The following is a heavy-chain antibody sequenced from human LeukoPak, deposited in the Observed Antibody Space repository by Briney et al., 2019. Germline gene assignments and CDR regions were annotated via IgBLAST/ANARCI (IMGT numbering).Heavy chain of an antibody. J-gene: IGHJ3*02. V-gene: IGHV1-2*02. D-gene: IGHD4-17*01. Sequence: ALVKVSCKASGYTFTGYYMHWVRQAPGQGLEWMGWINPNSGGTNYAQKFQGRVTMTRDTSISTAYMDMSRLRSDGTAVYYCARSSGDYDFAFDIWGQGTMVTVSS. CDR3: ARSSGDYDFAFDI. CDR1: GYTFTGYY. CDR2: INPNSGGT.